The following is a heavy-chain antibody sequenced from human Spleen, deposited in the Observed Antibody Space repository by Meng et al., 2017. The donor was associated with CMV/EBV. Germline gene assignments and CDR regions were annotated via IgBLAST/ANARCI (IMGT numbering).Heavy chain of an antibody. CDR2: INYYETT. Sequence: GSLRLSCAVYGGSFSNYCWSWIRQPPGKGLEWIGDINYYETTNYNPSLKSRVTISLDKSKNQFSLRVRSVTAADTAVYYCAREGDSTGYIHYWGRGTLVTVSS. V-gene: IGHV4-34*01. CDR1: GGSFSNYC. D-gene: IGHD3-22*01. CDR3: AREGDSTGYIHY. J-gene: IGHJ4*02.